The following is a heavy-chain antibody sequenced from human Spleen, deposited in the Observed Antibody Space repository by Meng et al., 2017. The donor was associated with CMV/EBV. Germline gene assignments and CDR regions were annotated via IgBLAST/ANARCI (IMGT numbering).Heavy chain of an antibody. CDR1: GFTFSSYA. Sequence: GESLKISCAASGFTFSSYAMHWVRQAPGKGLEWVAVISYDGSNKYYADSVKGRFTISRDNSKNTLYLQMNSLRAEDTAVYYCARAIPLQHWGQGALVTVSS. V-gene: IGHV3-30*04. D-gene: IGHD2-21*01. CDR3: ARAIPLQH. CDR2: ISYDGSNK. J-gene: IGHJ1*01.